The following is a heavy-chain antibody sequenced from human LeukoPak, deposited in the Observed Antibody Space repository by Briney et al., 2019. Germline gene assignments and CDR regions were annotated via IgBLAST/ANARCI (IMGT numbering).Heavy chain of an antibody. Sequence: GGSLRLSCVASGFTFSSYTMNWVRQTPGKGLEWVSSISGSSYYIYYADSVRGRFTISRDNAKNSLYLQLTSLRAEDTAVYYCATRYCTISACRASSYKSFDVWGKGTTVTVSS. CDR2: ISGSSYYI. D-gene: IGHD2-8*01. CDR1: GFTFSSYT. CDR3: ATRYCTISACRASSYKSFDV. J-gene: IGHJ6*04. V-gene: IGHV3-21*01.